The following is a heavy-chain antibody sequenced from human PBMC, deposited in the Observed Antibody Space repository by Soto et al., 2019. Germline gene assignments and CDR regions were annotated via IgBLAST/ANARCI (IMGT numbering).Heavy chain of an antibody. Sequence: GGSLRLSCAASGFTFSSYAMHWVRQAPGKGLEWVSAISYSGSNKYYADSVKGRFTISRDNSKNTLYLQMNSLRAEDTAVYYCAKDDNPWLVLGYFDYWGQGTLVTVSS. V-gene: IGHV3-30*04. D-gene: IGHD6-19*01. CDR2: ISYSGSNK. J-gene: IGHJ4*02. CDR1: GFTFSSYA. CDR3: AKDDNPWLVLGYFDY.